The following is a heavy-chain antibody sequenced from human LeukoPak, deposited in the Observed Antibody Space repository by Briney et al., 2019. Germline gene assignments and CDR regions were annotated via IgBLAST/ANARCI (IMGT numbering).Heavy chain of an antibody. Sequence: GGSLRLSCEASGFTFTTYWIHWVRPGPGKGLVWVSRIKYDGSTSNYADSVKGRFTISRDNAKNTLYLQMNSLRAEDTAVYYCAKLSLPAALTNFDYWGQGTLVTVSS. D-gene: IGHD2-2*01. CDR3: AKLSLPAALTNFDY. CDR2: IKYDGSTS. J-gene: IGHJ4*02. CDR1: GFTFTTYW. V-gene: IGHV3-74*01.